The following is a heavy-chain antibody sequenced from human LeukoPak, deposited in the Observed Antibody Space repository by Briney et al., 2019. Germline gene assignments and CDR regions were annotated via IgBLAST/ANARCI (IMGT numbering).Heavy chain of an antibody. CDR2: IYPGDSDT. D-gene: IGHD3-10*01. CDR1: GYSFTSYW. J-gene: IGHJ5*02. CDR3: ARQRITMVRGVIVGTYDNWFDP. Sequence: GESLRISCKDSGYSFTSYWIGWVRQMPGKGLEWMGIIYPGDSDTRYSPSFQGQVTISADKSISTAYLQWSSLKASDTAMYYCARQRITMVRGVIVGTYDNWFDPWGQGTLVTVSS. V-gene: IGHV5-51*01.